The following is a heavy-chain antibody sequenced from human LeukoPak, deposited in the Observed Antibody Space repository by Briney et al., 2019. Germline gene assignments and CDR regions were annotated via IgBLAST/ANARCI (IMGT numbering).Heavy chain of an antibody. CDR1: GGSMSSGSHY. CDR2: IYTSGST. CDR3: ARDLCTNGVCYDAFDI. D-gene: IGHD2-8*01. V-gene: IGHV4-61*02. J-gene: IGHJ3*02. Sequence: TLSLTCTVSGGSMSSGSHYWSWIRQPAGKGLEWIGRIYTSGSTNYNPSLKSRVTISVDTSKNQFSLKLSSVTAADTAVYYCARDLCTNGVCYDAFDIWGQGTMVNVSS.